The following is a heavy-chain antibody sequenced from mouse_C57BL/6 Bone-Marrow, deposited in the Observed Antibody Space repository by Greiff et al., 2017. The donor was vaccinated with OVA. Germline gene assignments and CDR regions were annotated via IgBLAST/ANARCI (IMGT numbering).Heavy chain of an antibody. CDR1: GYTFTDYY. J-gene: IGHJ2*01. D-gene: IGHD1-1*01. CDR3: ARSGGYYYGSSYKGY. Sequence: QVQLQQSGPELVKPGASVKISCKASGYTFTDYYINWVKQRPGQGLEWIGWIFPGSGSTYYNEKFKGKATLTVDKSSSTAYMLLSSLTSEDSAVYFCARSGGYYYGSSYKGYWGQGTTRTVSS. CDR2: IFPGSGST. V-gene: IGHV1-75*01.